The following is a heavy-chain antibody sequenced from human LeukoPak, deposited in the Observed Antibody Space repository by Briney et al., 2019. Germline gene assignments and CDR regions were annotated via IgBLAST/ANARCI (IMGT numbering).Heavy chain of an antibody. J-gene: IGHJ6*03. V-gene: IGHV4-4*02. D-gene: IGHD5-18*01. CDR1: GGSISRSSW. CDR3: ASNVDTAMVTYTYYYMDV. CDR2: VYHSGST. Sequence: SGTLSLTCAVSGGSISRSSWCSWVRQPPGKGLEWIGEVYHSGSTNYNPSLKSRVTISVDTSKNQFSLKLSSVTAADTAVYYCASNVDTAMVTYTYYYMDVWGKGTTVTVSS.